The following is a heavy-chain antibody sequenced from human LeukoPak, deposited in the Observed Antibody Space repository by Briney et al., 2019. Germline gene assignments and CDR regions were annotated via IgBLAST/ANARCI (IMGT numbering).Heavy chain of an antibody. Sequence: SETLSLTCTVSGGSISSYYWSWIRQPPGKGLEWVGYIYYSESTNYNPCLKSRVTISVDTSKNQFSLKLSSVTAADTAVYYCARSHTSGWYEYDYWGQGTLVTVSS. CDR3: ARSHTSGWYEYDY. J-gene: IGHJ4*02. CDR1: GGSISSYY. V-gene: IGHV4-59*08. D-gene: IGHD6-19*01. CDR2: IYYSEST.